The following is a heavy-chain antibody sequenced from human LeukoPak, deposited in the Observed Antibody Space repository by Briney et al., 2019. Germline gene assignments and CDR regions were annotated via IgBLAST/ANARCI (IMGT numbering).Heavy chain of an antibody. D-gene: IGHD4-17*01. CDR1: GFTFSSYS. V-gene: IGHV3-21*01. CDR3: ARDRGTTEFVP. J-gene: IGHJ5*02. CDR2: ISSSSSYI. Sequence: GGSLRLSCAASGFTFSSYSMNWVRQAPGKGLEWVSSISSSSSYIYYADSVKGRFTISRDNAKNSLYLQMNSLRAEDTAVYYCARDRGTTEFVPWGQGTLVTVSS.